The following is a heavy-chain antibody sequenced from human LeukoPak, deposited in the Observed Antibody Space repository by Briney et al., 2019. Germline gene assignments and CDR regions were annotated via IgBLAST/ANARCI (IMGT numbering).Heavy chain of an antibody. V-gene: IGHV3-48*02. CDR2: IRSSGTT. J-gene: IGHJ4*02. Sequence: GGSLRLSCAASGLRFSSYGMNWVRQAPGKGLEWASFIRSSGTTSYADSVKGRFTISRDNAKNSLYLQMNSLRDEDTAVYYCASGPLGWSDYWGQGALVTVS. CDR3: ASGPLGWSDY. D-gene: IGHD1-26*01. CDR1: GLRFSSYG.